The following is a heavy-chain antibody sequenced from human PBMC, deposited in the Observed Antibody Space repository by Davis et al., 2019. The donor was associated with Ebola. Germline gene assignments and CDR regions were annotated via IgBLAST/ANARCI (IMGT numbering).Heavy chain of an antibody. CDR2: ISGSGGST. Sequence: GESLKISCAVSGFIFRNYAMSWVRQAPGPGLEWVCAISGSGGSTFYADFVKGRFTISRDNSRNTLYLQMNSLRAEDTAVYYCAKSSKDYNILTSLFDPWGQGTLVTVSS. V-gene: IGHV3-23*01. J-gene: IGHJ5*02. CDR1: GFIFRNYA. D-gene: IGHD3-9*01. CDR3: AKSSKDYNILTSLFDP.